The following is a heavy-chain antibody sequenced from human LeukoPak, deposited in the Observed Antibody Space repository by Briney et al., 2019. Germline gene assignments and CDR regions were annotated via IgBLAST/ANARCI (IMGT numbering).Heavy chain of an antibody. Sequence: GGSLRLSCAASGFTFSSYAMSWVRQAPGKGLEWVSAISGSGGSTYYADSVKGRFTISRDNSKNTLYLQMNSLRAEDTAVYYCAKDSSSSYYYYYMDVWGKGTTVTVSS. D-gene: IGHD6-6*01. V-gene: IGHV3-23*01. J-gene: IGHJ6*03. CDR3: AKDSSSSYYYYYMDV. CDR1: GFTFSSYA. CDR2: ISGSGGST.